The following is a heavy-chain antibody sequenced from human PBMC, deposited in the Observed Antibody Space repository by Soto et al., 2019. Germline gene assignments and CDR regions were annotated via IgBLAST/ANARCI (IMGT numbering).Heavy chain of an antibody. J-gene: IGHJ3*02. D-gene: IGHD4-4*01. Sequence: ESGGRLVPPGGSLRLSCAGSRFSFSNYAMTWAHQAPGEGLEWVSSITGSGGGTTYADSVKGRFTISRDNSKNILYLQMDSLRANDTAVYYCSTDPNADYIGAFDNWGQGTMVTVSS. CDR1: RFSFSNYA. CDR3: STDPNADYIGAFDN. CDR2: ITGSGGGT. V-gene: IGHV3-23*01.